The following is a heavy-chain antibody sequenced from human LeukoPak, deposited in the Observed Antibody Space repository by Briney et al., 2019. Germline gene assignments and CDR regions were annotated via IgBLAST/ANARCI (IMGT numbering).Heavy chain of an antibody. D-gene: IGHD2-15*01. CDR2: IWYDGTNK. CDR1: GFIFRSYA. J-gene: IGHJ6*02. V-gene: IGHV3-33*01. Sequence: GGSLRLSCAASGFIFRSYAMHWVRQPPGKGLEWVAVIWYDGTNKYYADSVKGRFTISRDNLKNTLYLQMNSLRAEDTAVYYCAREIRETVVTRHYYYGIDVWGQGTTVTVSS. CDR3: AREIRETVVTRHYYYGIDV.